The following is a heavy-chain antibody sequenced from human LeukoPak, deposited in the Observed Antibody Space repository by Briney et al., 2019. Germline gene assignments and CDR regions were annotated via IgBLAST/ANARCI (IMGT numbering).Heavy chain of an antibody. Sequence: PGGSLRLSCAASGFTFSSYSMNWVRQAPGKGLEWVSYISSSGSTIYYADSVKGRFTISRDNAKNSLYLQMNSLRAEDTAVYYCARERPYYDILTGYYSTDAFDIWGQGTMVTVSS. V-gene: IGHV3-48*01. J-gene: IGHJ3*02. CDR1: GFTFSSYS. CDR3: ARERPYYDILTGYYSTDAFDI. D-gene: IGHD3-9*01. CDR2: ISSSGSTI.